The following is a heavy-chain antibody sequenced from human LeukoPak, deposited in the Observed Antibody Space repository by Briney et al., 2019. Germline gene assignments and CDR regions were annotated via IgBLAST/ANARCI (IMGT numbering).Heavy chain of an antibody. Sequence: SGTLFLTCTVSGGSISSYYWSWIRQPAGKGLEWIGRIYTSGSTNYNPSLKSRVTMSVDTSKDQFSLKLSSVTAADTAVYYCASTYSSGWFFDYWGQGTLVIVSS. CDR2: IYTSGST. J-gene: IGHJ4*02. CDR1: GGSISSYY. CDR3: ASTYSSGWFFDY. D-gene: IGHD6-19*01. V-gene: IGHV4-4*07.